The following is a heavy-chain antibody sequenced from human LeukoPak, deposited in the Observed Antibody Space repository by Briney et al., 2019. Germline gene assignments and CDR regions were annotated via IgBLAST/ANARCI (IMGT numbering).Heavy chain of an antibody. CDR2: INHSGSA. D-gene: IGHD1-7*01. J-gene: IGHJ4*02. CDR3: ARGDWNYFFDY. V-gene: IGHV4-34*01. CDR1: SASFSGYY. Sequence: SETLSLTCDVYSASFSGYYWSWIRQPPGKGLEWIGEINHSGSANYDPSLKSRVTMSVDTSNNQFSLKLSSVTAADTAVYYCARGDWNYFFDYWGQGTLVTVSS.